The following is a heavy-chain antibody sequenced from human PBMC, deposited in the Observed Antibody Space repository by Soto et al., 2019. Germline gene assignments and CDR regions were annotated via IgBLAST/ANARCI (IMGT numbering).Heavy chain of an antibody. D-gene: IGHD3-10*01. V-gene: IGHV1-2*02. Sequence: ASVKVSCKASGYTFTGYYMHWVRQAPGQGLEWMGWINPNSGGTNYAQKFQGRVTMTRDTSISTAYMELSRLRSDDTAVYYCARDGTIVVRGVIPSWFDTWGQGTLVTVSS. CDR1: GYTFTGYY. CDR2: INPNSGGT. CDR3: ARDGTIVVRGVIPSWFDT. J-gene: IGHJ5*02.